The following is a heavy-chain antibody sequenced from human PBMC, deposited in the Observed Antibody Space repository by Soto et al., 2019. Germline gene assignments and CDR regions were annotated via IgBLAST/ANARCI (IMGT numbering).Heavy chain of an antibody. CDR3: ARGLTTISPWFDP. CDR1: GGSFSGYY. CDR2: INHSGST. V-gene: IGHV4-34*01. D-gene: IGHD3-3*01. J-gene: IGHJ5*02. Sequence: PSETLSLTCAVYGGSFSGYYWSWIRQPPGKGLEWIGEINHSGSTNYNPSLKSRVTISVDTSKNQFSLKLSFVTAADTAVYYCARGLTTISPWFDPWGQGTLVTVSS.